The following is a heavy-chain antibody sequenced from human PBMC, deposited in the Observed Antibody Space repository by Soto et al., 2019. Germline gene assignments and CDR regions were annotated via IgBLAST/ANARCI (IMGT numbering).Heavy chain of an antibody. Sequence: ASVKVSCKASGYTFTNYGISWVRQAPGQGLEWMGWINTYNGNTNHAPKLQGRVTMTTDTSTSTAYMELRSLRSDDTAVYYCARGVGSGTYYNQYNWFDPWGQGTLVTVSS. D-gene: IGHD3-10*01. CDR3: ARGVGSGTYYNQYNWFDP. J-gene: IGHJ5*02. V-gene: IGHV1-18*01. CDR1: GYTFTNYG. CDR2: INTYNGNT.